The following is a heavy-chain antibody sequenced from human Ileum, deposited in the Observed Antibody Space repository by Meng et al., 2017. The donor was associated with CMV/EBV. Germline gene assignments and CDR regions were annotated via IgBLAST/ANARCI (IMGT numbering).Heavy chain of an antibody. CDR1: GFRFDNYW. D-gene: IGHD2/OR15-2a*01. CDR3: ARWGGEGSTSGLDS. CDR2: IKEDGSEK. V-gene: IGHV3-7*01. Sequence: GGSLRLSCAASGFRFDNYWMTWVRQAPEKGLEGVANIKEDGSEKNYVDSVKGRFTISRDNSNNLVHLQMSDLRAEDTSVYYCARWGGEGSTSGLDSWGQGTLVTVSS. J-gene: IGHJ4*02.